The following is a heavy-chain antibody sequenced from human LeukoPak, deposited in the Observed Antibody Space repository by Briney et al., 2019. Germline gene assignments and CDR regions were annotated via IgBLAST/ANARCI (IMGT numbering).Heavy chain of an antibody. Sequence: PGGSLRLSCAVSGFNFNNYAMTWVRQAPGKGLEWVAVISYDGSNKYYADSVKGRFTISRDNSKNTLYLEMNSLRAEDTAVYYCAKDIGSYYDYWGQGILVTVSS. CDR3: AKDIGSYYDY. V-gene: IGHV3-30*04. D-gene: IGHD3-10*01. CDR1: GFNFNNYA. CDR2: ISYDGSNK. J-gene: IGHJ4*02.